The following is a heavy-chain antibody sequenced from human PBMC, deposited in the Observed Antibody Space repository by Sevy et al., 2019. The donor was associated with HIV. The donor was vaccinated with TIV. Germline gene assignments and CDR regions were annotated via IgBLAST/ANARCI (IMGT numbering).Heavy chain of an antibody. D-gene: IGHD1-26*01. V-gene: IGHV3-33*01. CDR2: IWYDGSNT. CDR1: GFIFSYYG. CDR3: ARDPHEIMLSGSYYLY. J-gene: IGHJ4*02. Sequence: GGSLRLSCAASGFIFSYYGMHWVRQAPGKGLEWVAVIWYDGSNTIYADSVKGRFTISRDNSKNILYLQMNSLRDEDTAVYYCARDPHEIMLSGSYYLYWGQGTRVTVS.